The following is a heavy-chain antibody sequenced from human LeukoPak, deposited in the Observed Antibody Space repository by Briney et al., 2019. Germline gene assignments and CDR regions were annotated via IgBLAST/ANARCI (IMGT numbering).Heavy chain of an antibody. CDR1: GGSFSGYY. V-gene: IGHV4-34*01. Sequence: SETLSLTCAVYGGSFSGYYWSWIRQPPGKGLEWIGEINHSGSTNYNPSLKSRVTMSVDTSKNQFSLKLSSVTAADTAVYYCARDGGNWNARGGFDYWGQGTLVTVSS. CDR2: INHSGST. CDR3: ARDGGNWNARGGFDY. J-gene: IGHJ4*02. D-gene: IGHD1-1*01.